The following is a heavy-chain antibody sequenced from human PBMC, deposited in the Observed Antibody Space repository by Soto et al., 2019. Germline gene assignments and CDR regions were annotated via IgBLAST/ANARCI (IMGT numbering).Heavy chain of an antibody. Sequence: SETLSLTCAVSGGTISSGGYSWSWIRQPPGKGLEWIGYIYHSGSTYYNPSLKSRVTISVDRSKNQFSLKLSSVTAADTAVYYCAREAPYDSSGYSPYFDYWGQGTLVTVSS. V-gene: IGHV4-30-2*01. CDR1: GGTISSGGYS. J-gene: IGHJ4*02. D-gene: IGHD3-22*01. CDR3: AREAPYDSSGYSPYFDY. CDR2: IYHSGST.